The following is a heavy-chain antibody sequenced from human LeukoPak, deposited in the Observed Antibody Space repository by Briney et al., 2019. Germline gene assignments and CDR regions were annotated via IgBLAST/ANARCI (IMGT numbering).Heavy chain of an antibody. CDR2: MNPNSGNT. D-gene: IGHD3-10*01. V-gene: IGHV1-8*01. CDR3: ARDRWVREGPRYYFDY. J-gene: IGHJ4*02. CDR1: GYTFTSYD. Sequence: ASVKVSCKASGYTFTSYDINWVRQATGQGLEWMGWMNPNSGNTGYAQKFQGRVTMTRNTSISTAYMELSRLRSDDTAVYYCARDRWVREGPRYYFDYWGQGTLVTVSS.